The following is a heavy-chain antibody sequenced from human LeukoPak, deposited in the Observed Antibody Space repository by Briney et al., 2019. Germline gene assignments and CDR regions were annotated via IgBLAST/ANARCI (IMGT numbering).Heavy chain of an antibody. CDR2: INHSGST. CDR1: GFTVSSNY. J-gene: IGHJ5*02. CDR3: ARHRPKPPRYGSGTLGDWFDP. Sequence: GSLRLSCAASGFTVSSNYMSWVRQAPGKGLEWIGEINHSGSTNYNPSLKSRVTISVDTSKNQFSLKLSSVTAADTAVYYCARHRPKPPRYGSGTLGDWFDPWGQGTLVTVSS. D-gene: IGHD3-10*01. V-gene: IGHV4-34*01.